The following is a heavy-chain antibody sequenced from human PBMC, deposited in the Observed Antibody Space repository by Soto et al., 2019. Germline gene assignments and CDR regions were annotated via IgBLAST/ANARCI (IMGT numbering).Heavy chain of an antibody. Sequence: LRLSCAASGFTFSSYGMHWVRQAPGKGLEWVARIWSDGSNKYYADSMKGRFTISRDNAKNTLYLQMNSLRAEDTAVYYCARGDTAMVIDYWGQGTQVTVSS. V-gene: IGHV3-33*03. J-gene: IGHJ4*02. CDR1: GFTFSSYG. CDR3: ARGDTAMVIDY. D-gene: IGHD5-18*01. CDR2: IWSDGSNK.